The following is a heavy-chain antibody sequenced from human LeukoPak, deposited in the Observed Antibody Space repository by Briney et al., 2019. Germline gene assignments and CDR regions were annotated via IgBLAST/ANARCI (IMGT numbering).Heavy chain of an antibody. CDR1: GGSFSGYY. D-gene: IGHD3-10*01. J-gene: IGHJ4*02. V-gene: IGHV4-34*01. CDR3: ARGAPPRILWFGDPYYFDY. Sequence: SETLSLTCAVYGGSFSGYYWSWIRQPPGKGLEWIGEINHSGSTNYNPSLKSRVAISVDTSKNQFSLKLSSVTAADTAVYYCARGAPPRILWFGDPYYFDYWGQGTLVTVSS. CDR2: INHSGST.